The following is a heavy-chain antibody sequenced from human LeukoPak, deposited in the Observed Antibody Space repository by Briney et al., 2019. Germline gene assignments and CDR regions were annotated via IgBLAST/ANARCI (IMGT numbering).Heavy chain of an antibody. V-gene: IGHV1-18*01. CDR3: AREGDYSSSWYY. D-gene: IGHD6-13*01. J-gene: IGHJ4*02. Sequence: ASVKVSCKASGYTFTSYGISWVRQAPGQGLEWMGWISAYNGNTNYAQKLQGRVTMTTDTSTSTAYVELRSLRSDDTAVYYCAREGDYSSSWYYWGQGTLVTVSS. CDR2: ISAYNGNT. CDR1: GYTFTSYG.